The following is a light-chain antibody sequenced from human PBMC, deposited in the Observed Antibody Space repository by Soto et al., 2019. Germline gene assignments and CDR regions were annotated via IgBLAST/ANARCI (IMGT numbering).Light chain of an antibody. CDR2: EVS. V-gene: IGLV2-14*01. CDR3: SSYTTRTTLDV. CDR1: SSDVGSYNY. J-gene: IGLJ1*01. Sequence: QSVLTQPASVPGSPGQSITISCTGTSSDVGSYNYVSWYQLHPGKAPKLMIYEVSNRPSGVSNRFSGSKSGDTASLTISGLQAEDEADYYCSSYTTRTTLDVFGTGTKVTVL.